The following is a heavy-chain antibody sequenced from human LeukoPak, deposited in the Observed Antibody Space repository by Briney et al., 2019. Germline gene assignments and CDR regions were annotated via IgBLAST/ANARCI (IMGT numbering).Heavy chain of an antibody. Sequence: SETLSLTCAVYGGSFSGYYWSWIRQPPGKGLEWIGYIYYSGSTNYNPPLKSRVTISVDTSKNQFSLKLSSVTAADTAVYYCARARGLYDFWSGYSYYFDYWGQGTLVTVSS. D-gene: IGHD3-3*01. V-gene: IGHV4-59*01. J-gene: IGHJ4*02. CDR1: GGSFSGYY. CDR2: IYYSGST. CDR3: ARARGLYDFWSGYSYYFDY.